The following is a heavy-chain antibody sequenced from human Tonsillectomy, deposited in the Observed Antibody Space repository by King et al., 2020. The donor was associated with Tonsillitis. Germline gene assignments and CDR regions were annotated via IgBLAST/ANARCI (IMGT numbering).Heavy chain of an antibody. J-gene: IGHJ2*01. CDR1: GFTVSSNY. CDR3: ATEQDSGYFDL. D-gene: IGHD2-15*01. CDR2: IYTGDTT. Sequence: VQLVESGGGLIQPGGSLRLSCAVSGFTVSSNYMSWVRQAPGMGLEWVSVIYTGDTTYYADSVKGRFSISRDNSKNTLYLQMNSLSVEDTAVYYCATEQDSGYFDLWGRGTLVTVSS. V-gene: IGHV3-53*01.